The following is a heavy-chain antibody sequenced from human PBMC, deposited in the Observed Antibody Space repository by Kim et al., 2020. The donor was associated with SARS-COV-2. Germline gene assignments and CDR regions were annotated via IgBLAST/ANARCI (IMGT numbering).Heavy chain of an antibody. D-gene: IGHD2-2*01. J-gene: IGHJ6*02. V-gene: IGHV4-59*13. Sequence: SETLSLTCTVSGGSISSYYWSWIRQPPGKGLEWIGYIYYSGSTNYNPSLKSRVTISVDTSKNQFSLKLSSVTAADTAVYYCARDRGLIVPAAPIQGDYGMDVWGQGTTVTVSS. CDR1: GGSISSYY. CDR3: ARDRGLIVPAAPIQGDYGMDV. CDR2: IYYSGST.